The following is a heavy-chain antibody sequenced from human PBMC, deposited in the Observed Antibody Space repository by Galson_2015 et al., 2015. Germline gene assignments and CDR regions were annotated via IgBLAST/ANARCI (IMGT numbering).Heavy chain of an antibody. CDR1: GFTFSSYS. CDR3: ARADKAYCGGDCIYFDY. CDR2: ISSSSSTI. J-gene: IGHJ4*02. V-gene: IGHV3-48*02. Sequence: SLRLSCAASGFTFSSYSMNWVRQAPGKGLEWVSYISSSSSTIYYADSVEGRFTISRDNAKNSLYLQMNSLRDEDTAVYYCARADKAYCGGDCIYFDYWGQGTLVTVSS. D-gene: IGHD2-21*01.